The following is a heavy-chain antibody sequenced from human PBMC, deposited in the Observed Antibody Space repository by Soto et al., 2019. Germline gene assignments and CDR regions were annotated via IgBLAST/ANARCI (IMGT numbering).Heavy chain of an antibody. CDR2: INPNSGGT. CDR3: ARGQALYSGYGKIDY. CDR1: GYTFTGYY. D-gene: IGHD5-12*01. V-gene: IGHV1-2*04. Sequence: ASVKVSCKASGYTFTGYYMHLVRQAPGQGLEWMGWINPNSGGTNYAQKFQGWVTMTRDTSISTAYMELGRLRSDDTAVYYCARGQALYSGYGKIDYWGQGTLVTVSS. J-gene: IGHJ4*02.